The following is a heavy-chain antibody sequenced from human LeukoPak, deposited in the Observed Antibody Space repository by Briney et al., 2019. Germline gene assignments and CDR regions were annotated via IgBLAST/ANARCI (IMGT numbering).Heavy chain of an antibody. CDR3: ARVSGPYDVYYFYMHV. CDR1: GDTFCSDG. D-gene: IGHD5-12*01. CDR2: ISSYSGDT. Sequence: ASVKVSCNPSGDTFCSDGFSWVRQAPGQGLEWMGWISSYSGDTNYAQKFQGRITMTTDPSTSSAYMEMKNLRFDDTAVYYCARVSGPYDVYYFYMHVGGKGTSVIVSS. V-gene: IGHV1-18*01. J-gene: IGHJ6*03.